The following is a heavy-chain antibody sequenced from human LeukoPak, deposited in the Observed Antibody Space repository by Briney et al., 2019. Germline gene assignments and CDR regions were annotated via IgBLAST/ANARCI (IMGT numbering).Heavy chain of an antibody. D-gene: IGHD3-10*01. Sequence: GGSLRLSCAASGFTFSSYAMSWVRQTPGKGLEWVSAISGSGGSTYYADSVKGRFSISRDNSKNTLSLQMNSLRPEDTAVYYCTRGITMVRGAIDYWGQGTLVTVSS. V-gene: IGHV3-23*01. J-gene: IGHJ4*02. CDR2: ISGSGGST. CDR3: TRGITMVRGAIDY. CDR1: GFTFSSYA.